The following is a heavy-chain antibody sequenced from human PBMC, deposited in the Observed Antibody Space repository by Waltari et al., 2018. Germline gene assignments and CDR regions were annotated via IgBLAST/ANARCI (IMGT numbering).Heavy chain of an antibody. CDR1: GGSISSYY. CDR2: IYYSGST. Sequence: QVQLQESGPGLVKPSETLSLTCTVSGGSISSYYWSWIRQPPGKGLEWIGYIYYSGSTHYNPSHKSRVTRSVDTSKNQFSLKLSSVTAADTAVYYCARGAVTTDYYYYYMDVWGKGTTVTVSS. D-gene: IGHD4-17*01. J-gene: IGHJ6*03. V-gene: IGHV4-59*01. CDR3: ARGAVTTDYYYYYMDV.